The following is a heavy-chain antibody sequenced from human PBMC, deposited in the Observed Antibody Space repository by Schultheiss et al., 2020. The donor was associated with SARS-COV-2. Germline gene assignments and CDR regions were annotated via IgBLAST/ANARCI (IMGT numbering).Heavy chain of an antibody. V-gene: IGHV4-31*03. CDR2: IYYSGST. CDR3: AREGHVVVPAGYYYGMDV. Sequence: SETLSLTCTVSGGSISSSSYYWSWIRQHPGKGLEWIGYIYYSGSTYYNPSLKSRVTISVDTSKNQFSLKLSSVTAADTAVYYCAREGHVVVPAGYYYGMDVWGQGTTVTVSS. D-gene: IGHD2-2*01. J-gene: IGHJ6*02. CDR1: GGSISSSSYY.